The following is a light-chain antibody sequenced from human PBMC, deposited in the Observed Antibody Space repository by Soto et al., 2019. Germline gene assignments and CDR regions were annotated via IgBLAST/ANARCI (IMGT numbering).Light chain of an antibody. J-gene: IGLJ1*01. CDR3: SSYTTSTTVV. V-gene: IGLV2-14*02. Sequence: QSVLTQPRSVSGSPGQSITISCTGSTNDIGSYDLVSWYQQYPGKVPKLIIFDVNKRPSGVSNRFSGSKSGNTASLTISGLQPEDEADYYCSSYTTSTTVVFGTGTKVTVL. CDR2: DVN. CDR1: TNDIGSYDL.